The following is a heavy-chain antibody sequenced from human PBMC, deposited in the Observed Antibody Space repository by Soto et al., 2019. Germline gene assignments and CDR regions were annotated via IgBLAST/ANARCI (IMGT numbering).Heavy chain of an antibody. D-gene: IGHD3-10*01. J-gene: IGHJ6*02. CDR2: IYYSGST. V-gene: IGHV4-30-4*01. Sequence: SETLSLTCTVSGGSISSGDYYWSWIRQPPGKGLEWIGYIYYSGSTYYNPSLKSRVTISVDTFKNQFSLKLSSVTAADTAVYSCARDRRLLWFGEDYYYGMDVWGQGTTVTVSS. CDR3: ARDRRLLWFGEDYYYGMDV. CDR1: GGSISSGDYY.